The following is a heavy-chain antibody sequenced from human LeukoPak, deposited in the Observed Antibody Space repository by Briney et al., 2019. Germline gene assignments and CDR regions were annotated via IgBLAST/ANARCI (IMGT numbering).Heavy chain of an antibody. J-gene: IGHJ6*03. CDR1: GFSFSSYW. D-gene: IGHD3-10*01. CDR2: INGDGSIT. V-gene: IGHV3-74*01. CDR3: ARAGYGSGIYMDV. Sequence: GGSLRLSCAASGFSFSSYWMHWVRQAPGKGLVWVSRINGDGSITRSADSVKDRFTISRDNAKNTLYLQMSSLGAEDTAVYWCARAGYGSGIYMDVWGKGTTVTISS.